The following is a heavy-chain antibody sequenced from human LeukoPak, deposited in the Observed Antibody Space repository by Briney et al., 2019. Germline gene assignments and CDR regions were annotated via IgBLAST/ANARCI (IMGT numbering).Heavy chain of an antibody. J-gene: IGHJ5*02. CDR3: ARPATGYCSSAGCHWDS. CDR2: IRASSNFI. D-gene: IGHD2-2*01. Sequence: GGSQTLSCTACGSTFNTHNMSWVPESPGKRLEWVSSIRASSNFIHYAESVRGRFTISKDNAKNSLYLQMNSLGAQDTAVYYCARPATGYCSSAGCHWDSWGQGTLVTVSS. CDR1: GSTFNTHN. V-gene: IGHV3-21*01.